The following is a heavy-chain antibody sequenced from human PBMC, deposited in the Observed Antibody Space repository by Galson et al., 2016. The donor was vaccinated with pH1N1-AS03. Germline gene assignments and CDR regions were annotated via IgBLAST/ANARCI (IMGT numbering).Heavy chain of an antibody. D-gene: IGHD3-10*01. Sequence: SVKVSCKASGYNFTDYYIHWVRQAPGQGLEWMGRINPKSGGTQYGEKFQGRVIMTRDTSISTGYMELSRLKFDDTAIYYCAREVRKIRGRGWFDPWGQGTLVTVSS. V-gene: IGHV1-2*06. CDR2: INPKSGGT. CDR1: GYNFTDYY. CDR3: AREVRKIRGRGWFDP. J-gene: IGHJ5*02.